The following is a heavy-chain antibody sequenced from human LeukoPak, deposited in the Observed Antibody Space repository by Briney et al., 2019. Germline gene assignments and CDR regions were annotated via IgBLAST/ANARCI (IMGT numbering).Heavy chain of an antibody. Sequence: SETLSLTCGVYGGSFSGYYWSWIRQPPGKGLEWIGEINHSGSTNYNPSLKSRVTISVDTSKNQFSLKLSSVTAADTAVYYCARRGGHGSGSYYKATTAYYYYYYMDVWGKGTTVTVSS. CDR3: ARRGGHGSGSYYKATTAYYYYYYMDV. D-gene: IGHD3-10*01. J-gene: IGHJ6*03. CDR1: GGSFSGYY. V-gene: IGHV4-34*01. CDR2: INHSGST.